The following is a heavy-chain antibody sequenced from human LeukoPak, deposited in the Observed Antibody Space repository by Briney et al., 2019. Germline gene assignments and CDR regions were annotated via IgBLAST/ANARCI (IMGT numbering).Heavy chain of an antibody. V-gene: IGHV5-51*01. CDR3: ARSGGNYYSI. J-gene: IGHJ3*02. D-gene: IGHD1-26*01. CDR1: GYRFTSYW. Sequence: AGESLKISCKGSGYRFTSYWIGWVRQMPGKGLEWMGFIYPGDSDTIYSPSFQGQVTISADKSTSTANLQWSSLKASDTAMYYCARSGGNYYSIWGQGTMVTVSS. CDR2: IYPGDSDT.